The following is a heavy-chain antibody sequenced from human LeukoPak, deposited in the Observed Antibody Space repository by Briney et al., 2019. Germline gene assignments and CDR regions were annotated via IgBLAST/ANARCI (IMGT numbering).Heavy chain of an antibody. Sequence: GGSLRLSCAASGFTFSSYGMSWVRQAPGKGLEWVSGISGSGGSTYYADSVKGRFTISRDNSKNTLYLRMNSLRAEDTAVYYCARDGSRGNLVTAPDYWGQGTLVTVSS. V-gene: IGHV3-23*01. CDR1: GFTFSSYG. CDR3: ARDGSRGNLVTAPDY. CDR2: ISGSGGST. D-gene: IGHD2-21*02. J-gene: IGHJ4*02.